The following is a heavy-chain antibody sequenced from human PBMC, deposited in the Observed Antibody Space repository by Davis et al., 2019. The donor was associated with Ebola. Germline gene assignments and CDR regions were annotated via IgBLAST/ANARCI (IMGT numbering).Heavy chain of an antibody. D-gene: IGHD3-3*01. J-gene: IGHJ3*02. CDR1: GFTFSSYA. V-gene: IGHV3-23*01. Sequence: PGGSLRLTCAASGFTFSSYAMRWVRQAPGKGRGWVSAISGSGGSTYYADSVKGRFTISRDNSKNTLYLQMNSLRAEDTAIYYCAKDKNYDFWSGYPHDAFDIWGQGTMVTVSS. CDR3: AKDKNYDFWSGYPHDAFDI. CDR2: ISGSGGST.